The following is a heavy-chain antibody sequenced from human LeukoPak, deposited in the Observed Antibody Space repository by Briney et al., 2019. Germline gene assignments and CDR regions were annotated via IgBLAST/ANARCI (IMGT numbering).Heavy chain of an antibody. CDR3: ARDIEAAGLFFDY. J-gene: IGHJ4*02. D-gene: IGHD6-13*01. CDR2: IKYDGSEK. CDR1: GFTFSSYW. V-gene: IGHV3-7*01. Sequence: PGGSLRLSCAASGFTFSSYWMSWVRQAPGKGLEGVANIKYDGSEKEYVDSVKGRFTISRDNAKNSLYLQMNSLRAEDTAVYYCARDIEAAGLFFDYWGQGTLVTVSS.